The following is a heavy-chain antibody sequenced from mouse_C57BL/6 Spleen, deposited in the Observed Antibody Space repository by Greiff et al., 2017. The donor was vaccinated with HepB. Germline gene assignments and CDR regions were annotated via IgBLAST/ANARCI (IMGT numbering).Heavy chain of an antibody. Sequence: QVTLKVSGPGILQPSQTLSLTCSFSGFSLSTFGMGVGWIRQPSGKGLEWLAHIWWDDDKYYNPALKSRLTISKDTSKNQVFLKIANVDTADTATYYCARIHYYGNPRPWYFDYWGQGTTLTVSS. CDR1: GFSLSTFGMG. CDR2: IWWDDDK. V-gene: IGHV8-8*01. D-gene: IGHD1-1*01. J-gene: IGHJ2*01. CDR3: ARIHYYGNPRPWYFDY.